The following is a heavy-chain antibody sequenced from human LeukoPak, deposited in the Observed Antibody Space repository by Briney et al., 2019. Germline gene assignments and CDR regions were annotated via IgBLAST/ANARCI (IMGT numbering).Heavy chain of an antibody. Sequence: SETLSLTCAVYGGSFSGYYWSWIRQPPGKGLEWIGEINHSGSTNYNPSLKSRVTISVDKSKNQFSLKLSPVTAADTAVYYCATESNGYSFDYWDQGTLVTVSS. D-gene: IGHD2-8*01. V-gene: IGHV4-34*01. J-gene: IGHJ4*02. CDR3: ATESNGYSFDY. CDR2: INHSGST. CDR1: GGSFSGYY.